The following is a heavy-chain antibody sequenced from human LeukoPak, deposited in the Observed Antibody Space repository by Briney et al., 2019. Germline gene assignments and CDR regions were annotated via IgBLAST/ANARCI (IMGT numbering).Heavy chain of an antibody. Sequence: PGGSLRLSCAASGFTFNNYAMSWVRQAPGKGLEWVSVISSSGDSTYYAGSVKGRFTISRDKSKNMLYLQMNSLRAEDTAVYYCAKDLYYYRSGTDYWGQEPWSPSPQ. CDR3: AKDLYYYRSGTDY. CDR1: GFTFNNYA. D-gene: IGHD3-10*01. J-gene: IGHJ4*01. CDR2: ISSSGDST. V-gene: IGHV3-23*01.